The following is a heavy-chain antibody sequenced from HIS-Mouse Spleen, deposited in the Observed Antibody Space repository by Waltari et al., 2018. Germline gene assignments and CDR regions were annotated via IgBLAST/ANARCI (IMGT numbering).Heavy chain of an antibody. D-gene: IGHD1-1*01. V-gene: IGHV3-74*01. CDR3: ARDLELDAFDI. CDR2: INSYGSST. CDR1: GFTFSSYW. Sequence: EVQLVESGGGLVQPGGSLRLSCAASGFTFSSYWVHWVRQAPGEGRVGVERINSYGSSTSYADSVEGRFTISRDNAKNTLYLQMNSLRAEDTAVYYCARDLELDAFDIWGQGTMVTVSS. J-gene: IGHJ3*02.